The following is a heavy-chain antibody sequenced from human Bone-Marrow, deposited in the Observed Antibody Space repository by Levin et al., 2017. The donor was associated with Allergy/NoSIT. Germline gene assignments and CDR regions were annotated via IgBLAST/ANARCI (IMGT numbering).Heavy chain of an antibody. Sequence: ESLKISCTVSVASLSGYYWTWIRQPPGKGLQWIGFISYTGTTNYNSSLNSRVTISAETSKSQFSLKLSSVTAADTAVYYCARVCNSGDCYPAGFDSWGQGTLVTVSS. D-gene: IGHD2-21*02. V-gene: IGHV4-59*01. CDR2: ISYTGTT. CDR1: VASLSGYY. J-gene: IGHJ4*02. CDR3: ARVCNSGDCYPAGFDS.